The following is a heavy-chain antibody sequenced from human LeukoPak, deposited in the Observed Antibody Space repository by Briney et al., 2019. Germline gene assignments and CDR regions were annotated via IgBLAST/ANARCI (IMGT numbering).Heavy chain of an antibody. CDR1: GGSISSSSYY. V-gene: IGHV4-39*01. Sequence: SETLSLTCTVSGGSISSSSYYWGWIRQPPGKGLEWIGSIYYSGSTYYNPSLKSRVTISVDTSKNQFSLKLSSVTAADTAVYYCARHVTGIAAGLSWFDPWGQGTLVTVSS. D-gene: IGHD6-13*01. CDR2: IYYSGST. J-gene: IGHJ5*02. CDR3: ARHVTGIAAGLSWFDP.